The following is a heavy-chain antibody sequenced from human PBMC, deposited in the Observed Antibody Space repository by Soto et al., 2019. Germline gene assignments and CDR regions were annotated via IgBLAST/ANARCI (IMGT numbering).Heavy chain of an antibody. J-gene: IGHJ5*02. CDR2: IYTSGST. CDR3: ARDHSAGAYNWFDP. CDR1: GGSISSYY. Sequence: GYPSETLSLTCTVSGGSISSYYWSWIRQPAGKGLEWIGRIYTSGSTNYNPSLKSRVTMSVDTSKNQFSLKLSSVTAADTAVYYCARDHSAGAYNWFDPWGQGTLVTVSS. D-gene: IGHD1-1*01. V-gene: IGHV4-4*07.